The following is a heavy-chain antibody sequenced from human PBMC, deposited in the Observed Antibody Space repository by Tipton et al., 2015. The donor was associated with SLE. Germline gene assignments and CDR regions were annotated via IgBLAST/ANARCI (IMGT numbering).Heavy chain of an antibody. V-gene: IGHV1-46*01. CDR3: ARGAGPITSFGNYYYYYYMDV. CDR2: INPSGGST. CDR1: GYTFTSYY. D-gene: IGHD3-16*01. J-gene: IGHJ6*03. Sequence: QLVQSGAEVKKPGASVKVSCKASGYTFTSYYMHWVRQAPGQGLEWMGIINPSGGSTSYAQKFQGRLTMTRDTSTSTVYMELSSLRSEDTAVYYCARGAGPITSFGNYYYYYYMDVWGKGTTVTVSS.